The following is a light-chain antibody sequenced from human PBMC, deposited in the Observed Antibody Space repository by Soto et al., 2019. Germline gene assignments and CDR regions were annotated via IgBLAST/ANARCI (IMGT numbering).Light chain of an antibody. J-gene: IGKJ4*01. CDR3: QYYGRSPLT. Sequence: EIVLTQSPGTLSLSPGERATLSCRASQTINKNYFAWYQQKPGQAPRPLMYSASSRATGIPDRFSGSGSGTDFTLTISRLEPEDFAVYYCQYYGRSPLTFGGGTKV. V-gene: IGKV3-20*01. CDR2: SAS. CDR1: QTINKNY.